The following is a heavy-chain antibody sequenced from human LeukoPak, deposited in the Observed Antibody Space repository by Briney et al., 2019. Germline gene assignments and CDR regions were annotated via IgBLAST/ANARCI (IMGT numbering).Heavy chain of an antibody. CDR1: GFTFSSYW. D-gene: IGHD3-10*01. Sequence: PGGSLRLSCGASGFTFSSYWMTWVRQAPGKGLEWVANIKQDGSEKYYVDSVKGRFTISRDNAKNSLYLQMNSLRAEDTAVYYCAREVRFRGYLDLWGRGTLVTVSS. CDR3: AREVRFRGYLDL. J-gene: IGHJ2*01. CDR2: IKQDGSEK. V-gene: IGHV3-7*01.